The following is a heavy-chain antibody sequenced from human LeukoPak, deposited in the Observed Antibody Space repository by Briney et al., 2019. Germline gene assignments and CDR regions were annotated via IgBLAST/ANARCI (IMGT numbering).Heavy chain of an antibody. J-gene: IGHJ4*02. CDR3: AKDIRMDPY. CDR1: GYSFSPYW. CDR2: ISNGGSPT. D-gene: IGHD1-14*01. V-gene: IGHV3-7*03. Sequence: PGGSLRLSCVASGYSFSPYWMSWVRQTPGKGLEWVASISNGGSPTYYVDSVRGRFTISRDDARNSLFLQMNGLRADDTAVYYCAKDIRMDPYWGQGTLVTVSS.